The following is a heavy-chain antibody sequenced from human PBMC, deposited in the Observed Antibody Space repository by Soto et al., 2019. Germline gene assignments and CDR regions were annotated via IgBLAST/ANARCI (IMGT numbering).Heavy chain of an antibody. CDR1: GFTFGDSY. J-gene: IGHJ5*02. CDR2: ISPGSRYP. Sequence: GGSLRLSCAGSGFTFGDSYMSWIRQAQGKGLEWLSYISPGSRYPAYADSVKGRFTISRDNAKRSLYLQMMSLTAEDTAIYYCVRGGGGGLFDPWGQGTMVTVSS. CDR3: VRGGGGGLFDP. D-gene: IGHD2-15*01. V-gene: IGHV3-11*06.